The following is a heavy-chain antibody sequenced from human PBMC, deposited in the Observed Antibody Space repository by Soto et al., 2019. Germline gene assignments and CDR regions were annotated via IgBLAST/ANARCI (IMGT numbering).Heavy chain of an antibody. Sequence: EVQLVESGGGLVKPGGSLRLSCAACGCTFSSYSMNWVRQAPGKGLEWVSSISSSSSYIYYADSVKGRFTISRDNAKNSLYLQMNSLRAEDTAVYYCATEQGLDYWGQGTLVTVSS. J-gene: IGHJ4*02. D-gene: IGHD6-13*01. CDR3: ATEQGLDY. CDR1: GCTFSSYS. CDR2: ISSSSSYI. V-gene: IGHV3-21*01.